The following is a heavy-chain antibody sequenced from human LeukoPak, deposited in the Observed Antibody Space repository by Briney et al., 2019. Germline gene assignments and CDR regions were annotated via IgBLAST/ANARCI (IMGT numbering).Heavy chain of an antibody. D-gene: IGHD2-2*01. V-gene: IGHV4-31*03. CDR3: ARGGVPAAIAY. J-gene: IGHJ4*02. CDR2: IYYSGST. Sequence: PSQTLSLTCTVSGASISSGGHYWSWIRQHPGKGLEWIGYIYYSGSTYYNPSLKGRVTMSVDTSKNQFSLTLSSVTAADTAVYYCARGGVPAAIAYWGQGTLVTVSS. CDR1: GASISSGGHY.